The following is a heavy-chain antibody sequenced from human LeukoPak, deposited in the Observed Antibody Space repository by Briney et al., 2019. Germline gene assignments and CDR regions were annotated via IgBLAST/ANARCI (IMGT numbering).Heavy chain of an antibody. J-gene: IGHJ4*02. CDR1: GGSISSYY. D-gene: IGHD2-2*01. CDR3: ARVMPSRVVPAANDY. V-gene: IGHV4-59*01. CDR2: IYYSGSI. Sequence: SETLSLTCTVSGGSISSYYWSWIRQPPGEGLEWIGYIYYSGSINYNPSLKSRVTISADTSKNQFSLKLSSVTAADTAVYYCARVMPSRVVPAANDYWGQGTLVTVSS.